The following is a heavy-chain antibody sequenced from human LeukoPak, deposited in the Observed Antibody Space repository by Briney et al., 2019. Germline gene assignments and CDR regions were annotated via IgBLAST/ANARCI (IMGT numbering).Heavy chain of an antibody. V-gene: IGHV1-2*02. CDR3: ARGSDDFWSGYPPSY. D-gene: IGHD3-3*01. Sequence: ASVKVSCKASGYTFTGYYMHWVRQAPGQGLEWMGWINPNSGGTNYAQKFQGRVTMTRDTSISTAYMELSRLRSDDTAVYYCARGSDDFWSGYPPSYWGQGTLVTVSS. CDR1: GYTFTGYY. CDR2: INPNSGGT. J-gene: IGHJ4*02.